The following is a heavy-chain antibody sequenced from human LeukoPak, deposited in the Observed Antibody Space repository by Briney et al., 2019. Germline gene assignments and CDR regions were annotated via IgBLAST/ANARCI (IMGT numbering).Heavy chain of an antibody. CDR3: AKDSSWGLFDY. CDR1: GFTFSSYA. CDR2: LSGSGYST. V-gene: IGHV3-23*01. D-gene: IGHD6-13*01. Sequence: GGSLRPSCAASGFTFSSYAMNWVRQAPGKGLEWVSALSGSGYSTYYADSVKGRFTISRDNSKNTLYLHMISLRAEDTAVYYCAKDSSWGLFDYWGRGTLVTVSS. J-gene: IGHJ4*02.